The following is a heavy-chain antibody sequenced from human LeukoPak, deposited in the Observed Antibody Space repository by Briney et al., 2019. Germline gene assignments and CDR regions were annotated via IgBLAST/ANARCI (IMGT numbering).Heavy chain of an antibody. CDR3: ARPLQGSYAMDV. J-gene: IGHJ6*02. Sequence: SGGSLRLSCVASGFYFNTYGLNWVRRAPGKGLEWVASISSSSNYIRYADSMKGRVTISRDNAKNSLYLQMDSLRVDDTAVYYCARPLQGSYAMDVWGLGTTVIVSS. CDR2: ISSSSNYI. CDR1: GFYFNTYG. V-gene: IGHV3-21*06.